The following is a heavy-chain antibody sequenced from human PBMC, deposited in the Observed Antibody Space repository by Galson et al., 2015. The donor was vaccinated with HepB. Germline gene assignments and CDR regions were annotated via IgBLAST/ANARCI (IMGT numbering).Heavy chain of an antibody. CDR2: IRGSSGST. CDR3: ARGGCSAGTCYRTFDY. J-gene: IGHJ4*02. CDR1: GFTFSSYA. V-gene: IGHV3-23*01. D-gene: IGHD2-15*01. Sequence: LRLSCGASGFTFSSYAMSWVRQAPGKGLEWVSAIRGSSGSTYYADSVKGRFTISRDNSKNTLYLQTNSLRAEDTAVYYCARGGCSAGTCYRTFDYWGQGTLVTVSS.